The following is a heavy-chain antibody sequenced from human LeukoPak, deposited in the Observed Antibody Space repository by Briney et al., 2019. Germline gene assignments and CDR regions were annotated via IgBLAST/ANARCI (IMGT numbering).Heavy chain of an antibody. CDR3: ARASIRFLEWLLSYFDY. CDR1: GFTFSSYS. CDR2: ISSSSSTI. V-gene: IGHV3-48*01. D-gene: IGHD3-3*01. J-gene: IGHJ4*02. Sequence: GGSLRLSCAASGFTFSSYSMNWVRQAPGEGREWGSYISSSSSTIYYADSVKGRFTISRDNAKNSLYLQMNSLRAEDTAVYYCARASIRFLEWLLSYFDYWGQGTLVTASS.